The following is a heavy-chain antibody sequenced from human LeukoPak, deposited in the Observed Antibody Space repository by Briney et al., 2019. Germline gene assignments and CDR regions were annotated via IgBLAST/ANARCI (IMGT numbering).Heavy chain of an antibody. Sequence: GGSLRLSCAASGFTFSSYAMHWVRQAPGKGLDWVAVISYDGNNKFYADSVKGRFTISRDNSKNTLYVQMNSLRAEDTAVYYCATFPIDSSGWYGGEENFDYWGQGTLVTVSS. CDR1: GFTFSSYA. CDR3: ATFPIDSSGWYGGEENFDY. D-gene: IGHD6-19*01. CDR2: ISYDGNNK. V-gene: IGHV3-30-3*01. J-gene: IGHJ4*02.